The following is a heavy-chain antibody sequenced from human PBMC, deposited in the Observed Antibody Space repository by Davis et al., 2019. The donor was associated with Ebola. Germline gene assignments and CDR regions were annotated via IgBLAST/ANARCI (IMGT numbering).Heavy chain of an antibody. CDR3: ARDHLFCSSSNCYGFDL. Sequence: GGSLRLSCAASGFSVSSNYMSWVRQAPGKGLEWVSVIYRGGSTYYADSVEGRFTISRDNSKNMLYLQMNSLRAEDTAVYYCARDHLFCSSSNCYGFDLWGQGTLVTVSS. CDR1: GFSVSSNY. CDR2: IYRGGST. J-gene: IGHJ5*02. D-gene: IGHD2-2*01. V-gene: IGHV3-53*01.